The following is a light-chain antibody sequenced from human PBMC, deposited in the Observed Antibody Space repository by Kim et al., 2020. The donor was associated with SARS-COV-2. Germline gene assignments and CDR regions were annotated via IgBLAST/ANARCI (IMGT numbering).Light chain of an antibody. Sequence: GQSITTPCTGASSDVGTYDLVSWYQQEAGKAPKLMIYDVTKRSSGAPIRFSGSKSGNTASLTISGLQAEDEAHYYCYSYAGSNRGVFGGGTQLTVL. CDR1: SSDVGTYDL. V-gene: IGLV2-23*02. CDR3: YSYAGSNRGV. J-gene: IGLJ3*02. CDR2: DVT.